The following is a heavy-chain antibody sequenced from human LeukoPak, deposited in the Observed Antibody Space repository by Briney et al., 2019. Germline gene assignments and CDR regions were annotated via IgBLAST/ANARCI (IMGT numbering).Heavy chain of an antibody. CDR2: IYYSGST. CDR3: ARAPTAARRFDY. CDR1: GRSISSSSYY. V-gene: IGHV4-39*07. Sequence: SETLSLTCTVSGRSISSSSYYWGWIRQPPGKGLEWIGSIYYSGSTYYNPSLKSRVTISVDTSKNQFSLKLSSVTAADTAVYYCARAPTAARRFDYWGRGTLVTVSS. J-gene: IGHJ4*02. D-gene: IGHD6-6*01.